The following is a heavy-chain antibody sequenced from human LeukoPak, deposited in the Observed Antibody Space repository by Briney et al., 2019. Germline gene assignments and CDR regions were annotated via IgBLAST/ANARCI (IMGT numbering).Heavy chain of an antibody. CDR3: ARTPGTTVTTQDFDY. J-gene: IGHJ4*02. Sequence: PSETLSLTCTVSGGSISSSSYYWGWIRQPPGKGLDWIGSIYYSSTTYYNPSLKSRVTISVDTSKNQFSLRLTSVTAADTAVYYCARTPGTTVTTQDFDYWGQGTLVTVSS. CDR2: IYYSSTT. CDR1: GGSISSSSYY. D-gene: IGHD4-17*01. V-gene: IGHV4-39*01.